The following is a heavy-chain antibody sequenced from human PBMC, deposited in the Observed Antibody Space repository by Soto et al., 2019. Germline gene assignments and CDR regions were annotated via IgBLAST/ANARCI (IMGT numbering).Heavy chain of an antibody. CDR2: ISAYNGNT. CDR3: ARVMQMLFYFIACGS. J-gene: IGHJ3*02. Sequence: SAVKVSCKASGYTFTSYGITWVRPAPGQGLGWVGWISAYNGNTNYARKLQGRVTMTTDTSTSTDYMELRSRRSDDTAVYYCARVMQMLFYFIACGSWGQGNMGTVSS. V-gene: IGHV1-18*01. D-gene: IGHD2-21*01. CDR1: GYTFTSYG.